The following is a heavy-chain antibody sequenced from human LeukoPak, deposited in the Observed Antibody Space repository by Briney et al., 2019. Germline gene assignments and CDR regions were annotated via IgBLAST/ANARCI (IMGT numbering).Heavy chain of an antibody. Sequence: SVKVSCKASGGTFSSYAISWVRQAPGQGLELMGRIIPIFGTANYAQKFQGRVTITTDESTSTAYMELSSLRSEDTAVYYCARLRGYDYPGGYWGQGTLVTVSS. CDR2: IIPIFGTA. CDR1: GGTFSSYA. CDR3: ARLRGYDYPGGY. D-gene: IGHD5-12*01. V-gene: IGHV1-69*05. J-gene: IGHJ4*02.